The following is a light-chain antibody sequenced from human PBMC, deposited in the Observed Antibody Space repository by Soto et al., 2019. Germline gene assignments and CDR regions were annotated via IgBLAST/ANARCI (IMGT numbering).Light chain of an antibody. J-gene: IGKJ1*01. CDR2: GAS. CDR3: QQYGSSPWT. Sequence: EIVLTQSPGTLSLSPLEIDTVSFMASQSVSSSYLAWYQQKPGQAPRLLIYGASSRATGIPDRFSGSGSRTDFTLIITRLEPEDFAFYYCQQYGSSPWTFGQGTKVDIK. V-gene: IGKV3-20*01. CDR1: QSVSSSY.